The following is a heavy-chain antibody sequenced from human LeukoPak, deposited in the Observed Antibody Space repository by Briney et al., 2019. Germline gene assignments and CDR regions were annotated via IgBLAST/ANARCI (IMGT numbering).Heavy chain of an antibody. CDR3: ARQEYSVRRGARLDH. V-gene: IGHV3-74*01. J-gene: IGHJ4*02. D-gene: IGHD4-11*01. CDR2: INSDGSST. Sequence: GGSLRLSCAASGFTFNNYWMHWVRQAPGKGLVWVPRINSDGSSTGYADSVRGRFTISRDTAKNTLYLQMNSVRVEDTAMYYCARQEYSVRRGARLDHWGQGTLVIVSS. CDR1: GFTFNNYW.